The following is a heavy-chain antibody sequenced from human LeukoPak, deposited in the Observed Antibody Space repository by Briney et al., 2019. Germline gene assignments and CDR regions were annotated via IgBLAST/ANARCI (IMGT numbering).Heavy chain of an antibody. V-gene: IGHV3-21*01. J-gene: IGHJ4*02. CDR1: GFTFSSYS. CDR2: ISSSSSYI. CDR3: ARGYKSSGSPGY. Sequence: GGSLRLSCAASGFTFSSYSMNWVRQAPGKGLEWVSSISSSSSYIYYADSVKGRFTISRDNAKNSLYLQMNSLRAEDTAVYYCARGYKSSGSPGYWGQGTLVTVSS. D-gene: IGHD6-19*01.